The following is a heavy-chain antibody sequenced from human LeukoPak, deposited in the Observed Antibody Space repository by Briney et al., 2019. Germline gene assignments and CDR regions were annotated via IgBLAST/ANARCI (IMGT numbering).Heavy chain of an antibody. CDR1: GFTFSSYA. D-gene: IGHD3-22*01. Sequence: GXXLRLSCAASGFTFSSYAMSWVRQAPGKGLEWVSAIFVICRITYYAASVKGRFTISRDNSKNTLYLQMNSLRAEDTAVYYCAKDGGDDSSGYDAFDIWGQGTMVTVSS. J-gene: IGHJ3*02. V-gene: IGHV3-23*01. CDR3: AKDGGDDSSGYDAFDI. CDR2: IFVICRIT.